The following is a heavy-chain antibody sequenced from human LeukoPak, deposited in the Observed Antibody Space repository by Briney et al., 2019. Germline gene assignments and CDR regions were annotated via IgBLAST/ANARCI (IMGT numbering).Heavy chain of an antibody. J-gene: IGHJ4*02. D-gene: IGHD3-22*01. CDR3: ARGSYYDSSGYSEVFDY. V-gene: IGHV3-43D*03. CDR1: GFTFDDYA. CDR2: ITWDGGST. Sequence: GGSLRLSCAASGFTFDDYAMHWVRQAPGKGLEWVSLITWDGGSTYYADSVKGRFTISRDNSKNTLYLQMNSLRAEDTAVYYCARGSYYDSSGYSEVFDYWGQGTLVTVSS.